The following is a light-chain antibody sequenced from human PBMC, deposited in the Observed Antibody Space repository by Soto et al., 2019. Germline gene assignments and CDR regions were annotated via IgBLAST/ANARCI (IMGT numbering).Light chain of an antibody. CDR2: RND. CDR1: SSNIGTNY. V-gene: IGLV1-47*01. CDR3: AAWDDSLSGVV. J-gene: IGLJ2*01. Sequence: QSVLTQPPSASATPGQRVTISCSGSSSNIGTNYVYWYQHLPGTAPKLLIYRNDQRPSGVPDRFSGSMSGTAASLAIGGLRSEDEADYYCAAWDDSLSGVVFDGGTKVTVL.